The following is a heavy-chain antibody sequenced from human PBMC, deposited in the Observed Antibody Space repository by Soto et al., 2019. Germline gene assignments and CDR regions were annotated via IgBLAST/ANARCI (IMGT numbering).Heavy chain of an antibody. CDR3: AKELQRGMDV. CDR1: GYTFSVYH. Sequence: QVHLVQSGAEVKQPGASVKVSCKASGYTFSVYHMHWVRQAPGQGLEWMGWVHPNSGGTNYAQSFEGRVTMTRDTSINTAYMELSRLTSGDTAVYYCAKELQRGMDVWGQGTTVTVSS. D-gene: IGHD4-4*01. CDR2: VHPNSGGT. J-gene: IGHJ6*02. V-gene: IGHV1-2*02.